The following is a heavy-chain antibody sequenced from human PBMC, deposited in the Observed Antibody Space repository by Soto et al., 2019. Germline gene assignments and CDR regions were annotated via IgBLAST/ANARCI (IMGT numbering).Heavy chain of an antibody. CDR1: GYIFSDYG. D-gene: IGHD2-15*01. V-gene: IGHV1-18*01. J-gene: IGHJ5*02. CDR3: ARGDGDCSGGSCYPPREFRKKGVNWFDP. Sequence: QVQLVQSGAEVKKPGASVKVSCKASGYIFSDYGFSWVRQAPGQGLEWMGWISARNGKTNYAQKFQGRVTMTTDTSTGTAYMDLRSLRSDDTAVYYCARGDGDCSGGSCYPPREFRKKGVNWFDPWGQGTLVTVSS. CDR2: ISARNGKT.